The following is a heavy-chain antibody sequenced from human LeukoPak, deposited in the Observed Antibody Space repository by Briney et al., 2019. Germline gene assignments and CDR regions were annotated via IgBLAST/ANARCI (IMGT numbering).Heavy chain of an antibody. CDR1: GFTFSSYW. D-gene: IGHD6-19*01. V-gene: IGHV3-7*01. J-gene: IGHJ3*02. CDR2: IKQDGSEK. Sequence: GGSLRLSCAASGFTFSSYWMSRVRQAPRKGLEWVANIKQDGSEKYYVDSVKGRFTISRDNAKNSLYLQMNSLRAEDTAVYYCARSTISGWFHAFDIWGQGTMVTVSS. CDR3: ARSTISGWFHAFDI.